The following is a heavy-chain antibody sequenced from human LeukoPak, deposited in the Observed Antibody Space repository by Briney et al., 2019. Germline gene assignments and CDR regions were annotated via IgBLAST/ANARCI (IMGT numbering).Heavy chain of an antibody. V-gene: IGHV4-39*07. CDR2: IYYSGST. CDR1: GGSISSSSYY. Sequence: SETLSLTCTVSGGSISSSSYYWGWIRQPPGKGLEWIGNIYYSGSTYYNPSLKSRVTISVDTSKNQFSLKVSSVTAADTAVYYCARGGTIFGVVIRPHDAFDIWGQGTMVTVSS. D-gene: IGHD3-3*01. CDR3: ARGGTIFGVVIRPHDAFDI. J-gene: IGHJ3*02.